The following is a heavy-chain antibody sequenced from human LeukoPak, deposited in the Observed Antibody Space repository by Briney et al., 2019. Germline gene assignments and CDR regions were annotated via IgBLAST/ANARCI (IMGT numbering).Heavy chain of an antibody. Sequence: GASVKVSCKASGYTFTGYYMHWVRQAPGQGLEWMGRINPNSSGTNYAQKFQGRVTMTRDTSISTAYMELSRLRSDDTAVYYCAAPGYCSGGSCYPNWFDPWGQGTLVTVSS. J-gene: IGHJ5*02. CDR1: GYTFTGYY. V-gene: IGHV1-2*06. CDR2: INPNSSGT. CDR3: AAPGYCSGGSCYPNWFDP. D-gene: IGHD2-15*01.